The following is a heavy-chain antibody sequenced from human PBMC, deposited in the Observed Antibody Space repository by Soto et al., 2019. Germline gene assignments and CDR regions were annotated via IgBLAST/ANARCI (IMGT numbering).Heavy chain of an antibody. D-gene: IGHD6-13*01. CDR1: GDSISNYY. J-gene: IGHJ4*02. Sequence: ETLSLTCTVSGDSISNYYWSWIRQAPGKGLEWIGFIYHSGNTNYNPSLKSRVTMSIDTSKSQFSLKLNSVTAADTAVYYCARDQGIASSGPFDYWGPGTLVTAPQ. CDR3: ARDQGIASSGPFDY. CDR2: IYHSGNT. V-gene: IGHV4-59*01.